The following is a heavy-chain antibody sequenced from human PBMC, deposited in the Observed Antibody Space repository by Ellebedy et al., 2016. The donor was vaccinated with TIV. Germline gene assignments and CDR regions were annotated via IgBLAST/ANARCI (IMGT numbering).Heavy chain of an antibody. J-gene: IGHJ4*02. Sequence: GESLKISCATFGFSFNAYSMNWVRQAPGKGLEWVALIWYEGSYKYYGDSVKGRFPISRDDSKNPVYLQMNSLRADDTAIYHCARGPLGGTPRAFDSWGQGTLVTVSS. CDR3: ARGPLGGTPRAFDS. CDR2: IWYEGSYK. D-gene: IGHD1-26*01. CDR1: GFSFNAYS. V-gene: IGHV3-33*08.